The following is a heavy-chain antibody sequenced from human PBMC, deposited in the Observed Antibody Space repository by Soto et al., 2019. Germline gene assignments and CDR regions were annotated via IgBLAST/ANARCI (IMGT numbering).Heavy chain of an antibody. J-gene: IGHJ6*03. CDR2: IGGGGVIT. CDR3: ATFIKTGTTSSYMDV. CDR1: GFTFSPYV. V-gene: IGHV3-23*01. Sequence: GGSLRLSCAASGFTFSPYVMAWVRPAPGKGLEWVSTIGGGGVITSYADSVKGRFTISRDNSKNTLFLQMNSLRAEDTAVYYCATFIKTGTTSSYMDVWGKGTTVTVSS. D-gene: IGHD1-1*01.